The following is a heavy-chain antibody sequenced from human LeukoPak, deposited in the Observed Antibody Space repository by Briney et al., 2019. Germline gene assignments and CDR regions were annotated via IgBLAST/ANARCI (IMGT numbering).Heavy chain of an antibody. D-gene: IGHD3-10*01. Sequence: ASVKVSCKTSGYTFSDYYIHWIRQAPGQGLEWVGWINPNSGDTDYAQKFQGRVTVTRDTSISTAYMGLGRLRSDDTAVYYCARVSWFDELPNYWGQGTLVTVSS. CDR3: ARVSWFDELPNY. CDR2: INPNSGDT. V-gene: IGHV1-2*02. J-gene: IGHJ4*02. CDR1: GYTFSDYY.